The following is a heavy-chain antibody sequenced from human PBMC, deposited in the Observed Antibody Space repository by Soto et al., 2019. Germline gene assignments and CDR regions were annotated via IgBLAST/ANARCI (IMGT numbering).Heavy chain of an antibody. CDR1: GYTFTSYY. D-gene: IGHD1-26*01. Sequence: ASVKVSCKASGYTFTSYYMHWVRQAPGQGLEWMGIINPSGGSTSYAQKFQGRVTMTRDTSTSTVYMELSSLRSEDTAVYYCARDFVATALPGGYGMDVWGQGTTVTVSS. V-gene: IGHV1-46*01. CDR3: ARDFVATALPGGYGMDV. J-gene: IGHJ6*02. CDR2: INPSGGST.